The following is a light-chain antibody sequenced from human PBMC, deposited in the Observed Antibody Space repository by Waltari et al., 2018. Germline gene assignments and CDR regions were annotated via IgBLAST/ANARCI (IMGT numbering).Light chain of an antibody. CDR2: GTS. CDR3: QQSHSTPRT. V-gene: IGKV1-39*01. CDR1: QSVMTK. Sequence: DIQMTQSPNSLSASVGDRVTITCRASQSVMTKLNWFQQKPGEAPKLLIYGTSHVQVGVPSRFSGSGSGTEFALTISGLQPEDWATYYCQQSHSTPRTFGLGTKVEIK. J-gene: IGKJ1*01.